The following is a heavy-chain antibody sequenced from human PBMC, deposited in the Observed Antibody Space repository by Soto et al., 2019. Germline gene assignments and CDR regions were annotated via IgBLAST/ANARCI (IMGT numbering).Heavy chain of an antibody. CDR1: GGSISSSSYY. V-gene: IGHV4-39*01. D-gene: IGHD1-7*01. CDR2: IYYSGST. CDR3: ARRTEGYNWNYALDY. Sequence: SETLSLTCTVSGGSISSSSYYWGWIRQPPGKGLEWIGSIYYSGSTYYDPSLKSRVTISVDTSKNQFSLKLSSVTAADTAVYYCARRTEGYNWNYALDYWGQGTLVT. J-gene: IGHJ4*02.